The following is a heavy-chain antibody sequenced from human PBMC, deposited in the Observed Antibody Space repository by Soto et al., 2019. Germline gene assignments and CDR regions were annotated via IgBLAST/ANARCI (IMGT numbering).Heavy chain of an antibody. J-gene: IGHJ4*02. CDR2: ITSSSTYK. CDR1: GFTFSSYS. CDR3: ARAVERGSGSYYLSPPDY. D-gene: IGHD3-10*01. V-gene: IGHV3-21*06. Sequence: GGSLRLSCAASGFTFSSYSMNWVRQAPGKGLEWVSYITSSSTYKYYADSVKGRFTISRDNAENSVYLQMNSLRAEDTAMYYCARAVERGSGSYYLSPPDYWGQGILVTVSS.